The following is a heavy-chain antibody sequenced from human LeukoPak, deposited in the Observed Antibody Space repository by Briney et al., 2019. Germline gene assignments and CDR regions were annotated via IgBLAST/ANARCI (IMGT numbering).Heavy chain of an antibody. D-gene: IGHD6-19*01. Sequence: PSETLSLTCTVSGGSTSSGNYYWGWIRQPPGKGLEWIGYIYYSGSTNYNLSLKSRVTISVDTSKNQFSLKLSSVTAADTAVYYCARAGYSSGWYEFDYWGQGTLVTVSS. CDR2: IYYSGST. CDR3: ARAGYSSGWYEFDY. J-gene: IGHJ4*02. V-gene: IGHV4-61*01. CDR1: GGSTSSGNYY.